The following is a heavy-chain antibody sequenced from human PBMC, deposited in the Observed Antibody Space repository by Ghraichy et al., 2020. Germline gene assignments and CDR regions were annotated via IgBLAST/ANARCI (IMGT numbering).Heavy chain of an antibody. CDR1: GFTFSSYA. V-gene: IGHV3-23*01. Sequence: GESLNISCAASGFTFSSYAMSWVRQAPGKGLEWVSAISGSGGSTYYADSVKGRFTISRDNSKNTLYLQMNSLRAEDTAVYYCAKEYYGDSYYFDYWGQGTLVTVSS. CDR2: ISGSGGST. D-gene: IGHD4-17*01. CDR3: AKEYYGDSYYFDY. J-gene: IGHJ4*02.